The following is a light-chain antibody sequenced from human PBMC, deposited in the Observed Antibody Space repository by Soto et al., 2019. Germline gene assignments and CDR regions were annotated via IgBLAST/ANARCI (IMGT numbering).Light chain of an antibody. J-gene: IGKJ1*01. Sequence: EIVLTQSPGTLSLSPGERATLSCRASQSVSSSHLAWYQQKPGQAPRLLIYGASSRATGIPDRFSGSGSGTDFTLTISRLEPEDFAVYYCQQYGNSPPTFGQGTKVEIK. V-gene: IGKV3-20*01. CDR3: QQYGNSPPT. CDR2: GAS. CDR1: QSVSSSH.